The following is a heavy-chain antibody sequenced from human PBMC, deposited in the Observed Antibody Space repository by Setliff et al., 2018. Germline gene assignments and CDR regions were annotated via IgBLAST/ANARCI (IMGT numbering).Heavy chain of an antibody. J-gene: IGHJ6*03. Sequence: SETLSLTCRVSGGSISSGNYYWGLIRQPPGKGLEWVATIYYSGSTYSNPSLKSRLIISVDAPDNQSSVKLSSVTAADTAVYYCARHKSNGSGSYPSLYMDVWGKGIMVTVS. CDR3: ARHKSNGSGSYPSLYMDV. CDR2: IYYSGST. CDR1: GGSISSGNYY. V-gene: IGHV4-39*01. D-gene: IGHD3-10*01.